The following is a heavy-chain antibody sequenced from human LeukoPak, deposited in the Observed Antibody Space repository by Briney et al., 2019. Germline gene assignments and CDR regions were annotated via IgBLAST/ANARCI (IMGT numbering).Heavy chain of an antibody. CDR3: VRDLDALDF. V-gene: IGHV3-48*02. J-gene: IGHJ4*02. D-gene: IGHD3-9*01. CDR2: IRSSGSPI. CDR1: GFTFSSYS. Sequence: GGSLRLSCAASGFTFSSYSMNWVRQAPGKGLEWVSYIRSSGSPIYYADSVRGRVTISRDNAKNSLYPQMNSLRDEDTAVYYCVRDLDALDFWGQGTPVTVSS.